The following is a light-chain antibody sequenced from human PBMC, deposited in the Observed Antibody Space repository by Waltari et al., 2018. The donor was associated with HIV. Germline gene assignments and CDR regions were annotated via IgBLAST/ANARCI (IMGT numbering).Light chain of an antibody. CDR3: SSYAGTYTPVV. Sequence: QSALTQPRSVSGSPGQSVTISCTGTSSDVGRYNYVSWYQQLPGKAPKLVIYDVNKRPSGVPDRFSASKSDNTASLTISGLQADDEADYHGSSYAGTYTPVVFGGGTKLTVL. J-gene: IGLJ2*01. CDR1: SSDVGRYNY. V-gene: IGLV2-11*01. CDR2: DVN.